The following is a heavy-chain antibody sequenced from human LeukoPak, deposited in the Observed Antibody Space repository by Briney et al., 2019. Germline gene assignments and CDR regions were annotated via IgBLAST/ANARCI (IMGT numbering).Heavy chain of an antibody. D-gene: IGHD3-22*01. CDR2: IRSTGRGGTA. CDR1: GIKFSDDW. V-gene: IGHV3-15*01. J-gene: IGHJ1*01. Sequence: GRSLRLSCVASGIKFSDDWMSWVRQAPGKGLEWVGRIRSTGRGGTADYAAPVKGRFTISRDDSKNTLYLQMDSLKTEDTAVYYCTTDTYDSGVYYPQHWGHGTLVTVSS. CDR3: TTDTYDSGVYYPQH.